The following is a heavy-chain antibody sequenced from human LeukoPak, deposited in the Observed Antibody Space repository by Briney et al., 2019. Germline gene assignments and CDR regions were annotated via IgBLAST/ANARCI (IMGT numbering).Heavy chain of an antibody. J-gene: IGHJ5*02. CDR3: ARTRDIVVVVAATSAWFDP. CDR2: INHSGST. V-gene: IGHV4-34*01. Sequence: SETLSLTCAVYGGSFSGYYWSWIRQPPGKGLEWIGEINHSGSTNYNPSLKSRVTVSVDTSKNQFSLKLSSVTAADTAVYYCARTRDIVVVVAATSAWFDPWGQGTLVTVSS. D-gene: IGHD2-15*01. CDR1: GGSFSGYY.